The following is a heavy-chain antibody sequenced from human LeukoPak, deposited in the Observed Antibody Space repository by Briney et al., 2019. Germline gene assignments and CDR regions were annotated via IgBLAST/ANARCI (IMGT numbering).Heavy chain of an antibody. V-gene: IGHV4-4*02. D-gene: IGHD4-17*01. CDR1: GGSISNSNW. CDR3: ARDGGSYSDIAEYFQH. CDR2: IYHSGNT. J-gene: IGHJ1*01. Sequence: PSGTLSLTCAVSGGSISNSNWWSWIRQPPGKGLEWIGYIYHSGNTNYNPSLKSRVSISVDRPKNQFSLKLTSVTAADTAVYYCARDGGSYSDIAEYFQHWGQGTLVTVSS.